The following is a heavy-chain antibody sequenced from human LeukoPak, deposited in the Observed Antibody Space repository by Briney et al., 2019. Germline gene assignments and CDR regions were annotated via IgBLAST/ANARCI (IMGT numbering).Heavy chain of an antibody. CDR3: ARGPYSSPRYFEY. V-gene: IGHV4-59*08. CDR2: IYYSGST. Sequence: SQTLSLTCTVSGGSISSYYWSWIRQPPGKGLEWIGYIYYSGSTNYNPSLKSRVTISVDTSKNQFSLKLSSVTAADTAVYYCARGPYSSPRYFEYWGQGTLVTVSS. J-gene: IGHJ4*02. CDR1: GGSISSYY. D-gene: IGHD6-13*01.